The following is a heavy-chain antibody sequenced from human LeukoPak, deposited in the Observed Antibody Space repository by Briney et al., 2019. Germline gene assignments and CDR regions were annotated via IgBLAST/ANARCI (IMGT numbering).Heavy chain of an antibody. D-gene: IGHD3-10*01. CDR1: GGTFSSYA. Sequence: GASVKVSCKASGGTFSSYAISWVRQAPGQGLEWMGRIIPILGIANYAQKFQGRVTITADKSTSTAYMELSSLRSEDTAVYYCARGVGLLWFGELTHYYGMDVWGQGTTVTVSS. J-gene: IGHJ6*02. CDR3: ARGVGLLWFGELTHYYGMDV. CDR2: IIPILGIA. V-gene: IGHV1-69*04.